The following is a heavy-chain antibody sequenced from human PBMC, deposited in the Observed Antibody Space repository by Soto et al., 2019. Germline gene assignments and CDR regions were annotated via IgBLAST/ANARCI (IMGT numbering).Heavy chain of an antibody. CDR2: IYYSGST. CDR1: GGSISSSSYY. J-gene: IGHJ5*02. D-gene: IGHD2-21*02. CDR3: ARLVRVVVTSPPNWFAP. Sequence: PSETLSLTCTVSGGSISSSSYYWGWIRQPPGKGLEWIGYIYYSGSTYYNPSLKSRVTISVDTSKNQFSLKLSSVTAADTAVYYCARLVRVVVTSPPNWFAPWGQGSLVTVSS. V-gene: IGHV4-30-4*08.